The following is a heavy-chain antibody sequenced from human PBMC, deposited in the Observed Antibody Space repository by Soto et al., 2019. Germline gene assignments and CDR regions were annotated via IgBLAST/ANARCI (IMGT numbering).Heavy chain of an antibody. CDR3: ATGRFSAMIRGVIMFDP. CDR2: IHYSGST. Sequence: QVLLQESGPGLVKPSETLSLTCTVSGGSISSYYWNWIRQPPGKGLEWIGYIHYSGSTNYNPSLKSRVTLSVDTSNNQFSLKLSSVTAADTAVYYCATGRFSAMIRGVIMFDPWGQGTLVTVSS. D-gene: IGHD3-10*01. J-gene: IGHJ5*02. V-gene: IGHV4-59*01. CDR1: GGSISSYY.